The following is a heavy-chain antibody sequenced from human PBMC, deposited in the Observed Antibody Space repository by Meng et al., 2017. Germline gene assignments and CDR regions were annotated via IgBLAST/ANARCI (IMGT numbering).Heavy chain of an antibody. V-gene: IGHV4-4*02. CDR1: GGSSSSSNW. J-gene: IGHJ4*02. CDR2: IYHSGST. D-gene: IGHD2-15*01. Sequence: QGPSQGAGPGLVKPSGTLSLTCAVSGGSSSSSNWWSWVRQPPGKGLEWIGEIYHSGSTNYNPSLKSRVTISVDKSKNQFSLKLSSVTAADTAVYYCARWSIYCSGGSCYSFDYWGQGTLVTVSS. CDR3: ARWSIYCSGGSCYSFDY.